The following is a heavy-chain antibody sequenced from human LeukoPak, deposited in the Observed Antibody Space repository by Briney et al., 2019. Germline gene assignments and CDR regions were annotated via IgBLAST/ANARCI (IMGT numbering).Heavy chain of an antibody. J-gene: IGHJ4*02. CDR2: ISPNSGGT. Sequence: ASVKVSCKASGYTFTGYYMHWVRQAPGQGLEWMGWISPNSGGTNYAQKFQGRVTMTRDTSISTAYMELSRLRSDDTAVYYCARGGYLAVYPEDYWGQGTLVTVSS. V-gene: IGHV1-2*02. CDR3: ARGGYLAVYPEDY. CDR1: GYTFTGYY. D-gene: IGHD2-2*02.